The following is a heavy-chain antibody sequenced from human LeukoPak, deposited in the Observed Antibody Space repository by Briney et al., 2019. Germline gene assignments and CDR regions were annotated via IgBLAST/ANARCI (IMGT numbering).Heavy chain of an antibody. D-gene: IGHD1-1*01. CDR1: GFTFNIYEM. Sequence: LRLSCAASGFTFNIYEMNWVRQAPGKGLEWLARIDWDDDKYYSTSLKTRLTISKDTSKNQVVLTMTNMDPVDTATYYCARIQRCGDWNGPLDYWGQGTLVTVSS. V-gene: IGHV2-70*11. J-gene: IGHJ4*02. CDR2: IDWDDDK. CDR3: ARIQRCGDWNGPLDY.